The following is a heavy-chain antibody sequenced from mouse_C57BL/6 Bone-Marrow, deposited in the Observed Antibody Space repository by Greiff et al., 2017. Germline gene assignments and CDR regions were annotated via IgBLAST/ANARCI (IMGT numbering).Heavy chain of an antibody. CDR2: IDPSDSET. CDR1: GYTFTSYW. Sequence: VQLQQPGAELVRPGSSVTLSCKASGYTFTSYWMHWVKQRPIQGLEWIGNIDPSDSETPYNQKFKDKATLTVDKSSSTAYMQLRSLTSEDSAVYYCARGDSTVVAKGFAYWGQGTLVTVSA. V-gene: IGHV1-52*01. CDR3: ARGDSTVVAKGFAY. D-gene: IGHD1-1*01. J-gene: IGHJ3*01.